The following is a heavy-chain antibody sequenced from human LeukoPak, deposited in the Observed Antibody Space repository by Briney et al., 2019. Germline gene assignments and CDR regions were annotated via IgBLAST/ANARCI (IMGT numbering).Heavy chain of an antibody. V-gene: IGHV3-23*01. Sequence: GRSLRLSCVASGFTFSSYAMTWVRQAPGKGLEWVSRICGGGGSIYYADSVKGRFTISRDKSKNTLHLQMNSLRAEDTALYYCAKVSGYDPLDYWGQGTLVTVSS. CDR2: ICGGGGSI. J-gene: IGHJ4*02. CDR3: AKVSGYDPLDY. D-gene: IGHD5-12*01. CDR1: GFTFSSYA.